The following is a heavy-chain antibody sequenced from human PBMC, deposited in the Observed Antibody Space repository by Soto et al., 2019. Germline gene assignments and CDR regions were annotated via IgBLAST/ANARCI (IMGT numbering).Heavy chain of an antibody. CDR3: AKMDNSDLWSDSSHSWSDP. J-gene: IGHJ5*02. Sequence: EVQLLESGGTLVQPGGSLRLSCAASGFTFSSSAMTWVRQAPGKGLEWVSSISASGGSTFYVDSVKGRFTISRDQSKNTLYLQMSSLRAEDTAVYYCAKMDNSDLWSDSSHSWSDPWGQGTLVTVSS. CDR2: ISASGGST. V-gene: IGHV3-23*01. D-gene: IGHD3-3*01. CDR1: GFTFSSSA.